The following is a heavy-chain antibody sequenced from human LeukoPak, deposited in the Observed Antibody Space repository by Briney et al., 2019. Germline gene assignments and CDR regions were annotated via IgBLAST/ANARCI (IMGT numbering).Heavy chain of an antibody. CDR3: ARDGIPDYGDSPRPFDY. J-gene: IGHJ4*02. Sequence: SSVKVSCKASGGTFSSYAISWVRQAPGQGLEWMGRIIPILGIANYAQKFQGRVTITADKSTSTAYMELSSLRSEDTAVYYCARDGIPDYGDSPRPFDYWGQGTLVTVSS. V-gene: IGHV1-69*04. D-gene: IGHD4-17*01. CDR1: GGTFSSYA. CDR2: IIPILGIA.